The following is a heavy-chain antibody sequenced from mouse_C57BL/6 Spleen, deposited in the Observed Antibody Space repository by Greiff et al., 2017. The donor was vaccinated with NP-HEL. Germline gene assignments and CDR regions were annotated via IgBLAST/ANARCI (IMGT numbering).Heavy chain of an antibody. CDR1: GYAFSSSW. D-gene: IGHD3-2*02. CDR2: IYPGDGDT. J-gene: IGHJ2*01. Sequence: QVQLKQSGPELVKPGASVKISCKASGYAFSSSWMNWVKQRPGKGLEWIGRIYPGDGDTNYNGKFKGKATLTADKSSSTAYMQLSSLTSEDSAVYFCARVRAQVIDYWGQGTTLTVSS. V-gene: IGHV1-82*01. CDR3: ARVRAQVIDY.